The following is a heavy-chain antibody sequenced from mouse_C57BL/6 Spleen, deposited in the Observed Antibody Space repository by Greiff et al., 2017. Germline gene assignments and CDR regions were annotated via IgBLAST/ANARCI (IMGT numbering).Heavy chain of an antibody. Sequence: EVQVVESGGGLVKPGGSLKLSCAASGFTFSSYAMSWVRQTPEKRLEWVATISDGGSYTYYPDNVKGRFTISRDNAKNNLYLQMSHLKSEDTAMYYCARATTVNPGAMDYWGQGTSVTVSS. CDR3: ARATTVNPGAMDY. CDR2: ISDGGSYT. CDR1: GFTFSSYA. D-gene: IGHD1-1*01. J-gene: IGHJ4*01. V-gene: IGHV5-4*01.